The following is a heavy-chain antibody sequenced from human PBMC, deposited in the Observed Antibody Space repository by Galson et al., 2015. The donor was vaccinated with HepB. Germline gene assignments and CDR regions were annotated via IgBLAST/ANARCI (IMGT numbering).Heavy chain of an antibody. CDR2: SRNKANSYST. CDR3: TRGASGRGASGSYYYYYGMDV. Sequence: SLRLSCAASGSTLTDHYMDWVRQTPGKGLEWVGRSRNKANSYSTEYAASVKGRFSISRHESENSVFLQMNSLRTEDTAVYYCTRGASGRGASGSYYYYYGMDVWGQGTTVTVSS. D-gene: IGHD3-10*01. V-gene: IGHV3-72*01. CDR1: GSTLTDHY. J-gene: IGHJ6*02.